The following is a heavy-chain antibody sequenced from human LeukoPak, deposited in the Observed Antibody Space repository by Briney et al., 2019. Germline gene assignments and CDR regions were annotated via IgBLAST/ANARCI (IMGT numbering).Heavy chain of an antibody. CDR3: ARVAGYCSSTSCYAHYNWFDP. CDR2: IIPIFGTA. CDR1: GGTFSSYA. Sequence: EASVKVSCKASGGTFSSYAISWVRQAPGQGLEWMGGIIPIFGTANYAQKFQGRVTITADESTSTAYMELSSLRSEDTAVYYCARVAGYCSSTSCYAHYNWFDPWGQGTLVTVSS. V-gene: IGHV1-69*13. J-gene: IGHJ5*02. D-gene: IGHD2-2*01.